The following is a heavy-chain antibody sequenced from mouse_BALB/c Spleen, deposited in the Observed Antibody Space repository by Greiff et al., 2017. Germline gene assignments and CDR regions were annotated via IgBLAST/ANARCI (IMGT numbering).Heavy chain of an antibody. Sequence: EVMLVESGGGLVKPGGSLKLSCAASGFTFSSYAMSWVRQTPEKRLEWVASISSGGSTYYPDSVKGRFTISRDNARNILYLQMSSLRSEDTAMYYCARGLRLRRAMDYWGQGTSVTVSS. CDR2: ISSGGST. J-gene: IGHJ4*01. CDR3: ARGLRLRRAMDY. V-gene: IGHV5-6-5*01. CDR1: GFTFSSYA. D-gene: IGHD2-4*01.